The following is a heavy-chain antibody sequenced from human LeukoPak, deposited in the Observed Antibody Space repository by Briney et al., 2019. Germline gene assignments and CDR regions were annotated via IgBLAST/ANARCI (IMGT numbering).Heavy chain of an antibody. CDR3: SRGSGWLSVY. Sequence: PGRSLRLSCTASGFTFGDYLMSWFRQAPGKGLEWIGFISGGTTEYAASVKGRFTISRDDSTSIAYLQMNSLTTEDTAVYSCSRGSGWLSVYWGQGTLVTVSS. D-gene: IGHD6-19*01. CDR1: GFTFGDYL. J-gene: IGHJ4*02. CDR2: ISGGTT. V-gene: IGHV3-49*03.